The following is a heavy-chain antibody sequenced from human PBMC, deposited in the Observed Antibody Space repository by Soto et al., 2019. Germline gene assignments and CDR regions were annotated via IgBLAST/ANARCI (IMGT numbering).Heavy chain of an antibody. CDR1: GFTFSSYA. CDR3: AREGRDGYNLHAFDI. J-gene: IGHJ3*02. CDR2: ISYDGSNK. D-gene: IGHD5-12*01. V-gene: IGHV3-30-3*01. Sequence: QVQLVESGGGVVQPGRSLRLSCAASGFTFSSYAMHWVRQAPGKGLEWVAVISYDGSNKYYVDSVKGRFTSSRDNSKNTLYLQRNSLRAEDTAVYYCAREGRDGYNLHAFDIWGQGTMVTVSS.